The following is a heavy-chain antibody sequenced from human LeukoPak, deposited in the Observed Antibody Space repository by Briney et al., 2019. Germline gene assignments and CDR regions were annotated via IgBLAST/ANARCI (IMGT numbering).Heavy chain of an antibody. D-gene: IGHD3-22*01. J-gene: IGHJ5*02. CDR2: IYYSGST. Sequence: PSETLSLTCTVPGGSISISTYYWGWIRQPPGKGLEWIGNIYYSGSTYYNPSLKSRVTISVDTSKNQFSLRLSSVTAADTAVYYCARLGTGYDSSGYSIGWFDPWGQGTLVTVSS. V-gene: IGHV4-39*01. CDR3: ARLGTGYDSSGYSIGWFDP. CDR1: GGSISISTYY.